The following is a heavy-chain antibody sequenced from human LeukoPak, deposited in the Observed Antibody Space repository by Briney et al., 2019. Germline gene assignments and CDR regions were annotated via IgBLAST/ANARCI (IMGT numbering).Heavy chain of an antibody. J-gene: IGHJ5*02. CDR1: GYTFTSYG. CDR3: ARRHYDFWSGYPTFDP. CDR2: ISAYNGNT. V-gene: IGHV1-18*01. Sequence: ASVKVSCKASGYTFTSYGISWVRQAPGQGLAWMGWISAYNGNTNYAQKLQGRVTMTTDTSTSTAYMELRSLRSDDTAVYYCARRHYDFWSGYPTFDPWGQGTLVTVSS. D-gene: IGHD3-3*01.